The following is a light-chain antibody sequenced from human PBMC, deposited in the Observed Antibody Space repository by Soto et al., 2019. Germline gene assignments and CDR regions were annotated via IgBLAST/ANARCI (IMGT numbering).Light chain of an antibody. Sequence: EIVMTQSPATLSVSPGDTATLSCRASQSLGGNLAWYQQKPGQAPRLLIFRASSRAPGVPARFSASGSGTEFTLTISGLQSEDFAVYYCEQYSNWPPWTFGPGTKVESK. CDR2: RAS. CDR1: QSLGGN. V-gene: IGKV3-15*01. CDR3: EQYSNWPPWT. J-gene: IGKJ1*01.